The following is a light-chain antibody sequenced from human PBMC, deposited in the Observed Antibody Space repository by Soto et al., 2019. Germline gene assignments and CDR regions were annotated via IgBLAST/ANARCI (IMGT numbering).Light chain of an antibody. V-gene: IGKV3-15*01. Sequence: EIVRTQYPATLSVSPGERATLSCRASQSVSSDLAWYEQKPGQAPRLLIYGASNRATVIPARFSGSGSRTEFTLTISSLQSEDFAVYYCQQYNNWPLTFGGGTKVEIK. CDR3: QQYNNWPLT. CDR2: GAS. J-gene: IGKJ4*01. CDR1: QSVSSD.